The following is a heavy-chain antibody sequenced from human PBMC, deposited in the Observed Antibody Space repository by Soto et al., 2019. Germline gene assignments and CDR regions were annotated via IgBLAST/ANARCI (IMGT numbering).Heavy chain of an antibody. CDR1: GFTFSSYS. D-gene: IGHD3-22*01. J-gene: IGHJ4*02. CDR3: ARRGYDSSGWGIY. V-gene: IGHV3-48*02. Sequence: EVQLVESGGGLVQPGGSLRLSCAASGFTFSSYSMNWVRQAPGKGLEWVSYISSSSSTIYYADSVKGRFTISRDNAKNPMYLQMNSLRDEDTAVYYCARRGYDSSGWGIYWGQGTLVTVSS. CDR2: ISSSSSTI.